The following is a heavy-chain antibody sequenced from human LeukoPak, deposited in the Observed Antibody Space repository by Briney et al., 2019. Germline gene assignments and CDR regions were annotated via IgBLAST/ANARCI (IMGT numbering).Heavy chain of an antibody. J-gene: IGHJ6*02. Sequence: PAGSLRLSCAASGFTFSDYYMSWIRQAPGKGLEWVSYISSSGSTIYYADSVKGRFTISRDNAKNSLYLQMNGLRAEDTAVYYCARDFGVVMSVYYYGMDVWGQGTTVTVSS. CDR3: ARDFGVVMSVYYYGMDV. CDR2: ISSSGSTI. V-gene: IGHV3-11*01. D-gene: IGHD3-3*01. CDR1: GFTFSDYY.